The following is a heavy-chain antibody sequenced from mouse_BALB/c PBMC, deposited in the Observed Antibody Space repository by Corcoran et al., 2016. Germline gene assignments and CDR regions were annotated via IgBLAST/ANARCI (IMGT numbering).Heavy chain of an antibody. D-gene: IGHD2-2*01. Sequence: EIQLQQSGPELVKPGASVKMSCKASGYTFTSYVMHWVKQKPGQGIEWIGYIYPYNDGTKYNEKFKGKATLTSDKSSSTAYMELSSLTSEDSAVYYCVREVPGGYPFDYWGQGTTLTVSS. CDR1: GYTFTSYV. CDR3: VREVPGGYPFDY. CDR2: IYPYNDGT. J-gene: IGHJ2*01. V-gene: IGHV1S136*01.